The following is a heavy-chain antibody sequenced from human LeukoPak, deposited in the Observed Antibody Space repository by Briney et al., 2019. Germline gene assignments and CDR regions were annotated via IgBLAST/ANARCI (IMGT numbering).Heavy chain of an antibody. Sequence: GASVKVSCKASGYTFINYGLSWMRQAPGQGLEWMGWISAYNGNTNYAQKLQGRVTMTTDTSTSTAYMELRSLRSDDTAVYYCARGSSGWYIDYWGQGTLVTVSS. CDR3: ARGSSGWYIDY. CDR1: GYTFINYG. D-gene: IGHD6-19*01. V-gene: IGHV1-18*01. J-gene: IGHJ4*02. CDR2: ISAYNGNT.